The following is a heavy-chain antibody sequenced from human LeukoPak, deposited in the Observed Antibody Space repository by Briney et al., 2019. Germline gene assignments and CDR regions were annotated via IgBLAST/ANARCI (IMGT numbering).Heavy chain of an antibody. CDR3: ARDPTYYDFWSGYYTKEGFDP. Sequence: ASVKVSCKASGYTFTGYYIHWVRQAPGQGLESMGWINPNSGGTNYAQKFQGRVTMTRDTSISTAYMELSRLRSDDTAVYYCARDPTYYDFWSGYYTKEGFDPWGQGTLVTVSS. CDR2: INPNSGGT. CDR1: GYTFTGYY. J-gene: IGHJ5*02. V-gene: IGHV1-2*02. D-gene: IGHD3-3*01.